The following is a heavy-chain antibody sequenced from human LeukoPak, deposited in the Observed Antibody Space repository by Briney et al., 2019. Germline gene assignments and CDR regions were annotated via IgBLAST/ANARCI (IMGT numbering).Heavy chain of an antibody. V-gene: IGHV1-2*02. CDR2: INPNSGGT. D-gene: IGHD2-15*01. CDR1: GYTFTGYY. CDR3: ARALCSGGSCYYYYYGMGV. J-gene: IGHJ6*02. Sequence: ASVKVSCKASGYTFTGYYMHWVRQAPGQGLEWMXXINPNSGGTNYAQKFQGRVTMTRDTSISTAYMELSRLRSDDTAVYYCARALCSGGSCYYYYYGMGVWGQGTTVTVSS.